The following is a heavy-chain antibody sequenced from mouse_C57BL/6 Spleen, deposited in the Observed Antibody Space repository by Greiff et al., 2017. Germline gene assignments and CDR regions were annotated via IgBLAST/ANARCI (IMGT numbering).Heavy chain of an antibody. J-gene: IGHJ4*01. V-gene: IGHV1-50*01. Sequence: VQLQQPGAELVKPGASVKLSCKASGYTFTSYWMQWVKQRPGQGLEWIGEIDPSDSYTNYNQKFKGKATLTVDTSSSTAYMQLSSLPSEDSAVYYCAKENDYPNAMDYWGQGTSVTVSS. D-gene: IGHD2-4*01. CDR1: GYTFTSYW. CDR2: IDPSDSYT. CDR3: AKENDYPNAMDY.